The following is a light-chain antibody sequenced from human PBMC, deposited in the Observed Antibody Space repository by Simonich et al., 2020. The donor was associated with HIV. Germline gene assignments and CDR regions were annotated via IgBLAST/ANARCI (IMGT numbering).Light chain of an antibody. CDR1: SRYFDNYKY. CDR2: EGN. J-gene: IGLJ3*02. V-gene: IGLV2-23*01. CDR3: CSYAGSSTWV. Sequence: QSALTQPASVSGSPGQSITISCTGTSRYFDNYKYVSWYQQHPGKSPKLMIYEGNKRPSGVSNRFSGSKSGNMASLTISGLQAEDEADYYCCSYAGSSTWVFGGGTKLTVL.